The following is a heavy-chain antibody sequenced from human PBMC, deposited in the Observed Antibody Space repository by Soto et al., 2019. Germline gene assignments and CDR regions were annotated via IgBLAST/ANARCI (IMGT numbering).Heavy chain of an antibody. Sequence: PSETLSLTCTVPGGSISSSSYYWGWIRQPPGKGLEWIGSIYYSGSTYYNPSLKSRVTISVDTSKNQFSLKLSSVTAADTAVYYCARGSIAAAPYYYYGMDVWGQGTTVTVSS. V-gene: IGHV4-39*01. J-gene: IGHJ6*02. CDR1: GGSISSSSYY. CDR2: IYYSGST. CDR3: ARGSIAAAPYYYYGMDV. D-gene: IGHD6-13*01.